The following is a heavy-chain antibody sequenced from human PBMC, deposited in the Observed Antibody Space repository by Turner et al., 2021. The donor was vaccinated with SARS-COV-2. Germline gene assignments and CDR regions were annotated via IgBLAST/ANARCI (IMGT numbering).Heavy chain of an antibody. CDR1: GGSISSSSYY. CDR2: IYFSGIT. CDR3: ARFEHGCSYDFGFDY. Sequence: QLQLQESGPGLVKPSETLSLTCAVSGGSISSSSYYWDWIRQPPGKGLEWIGSIYFSGITYYNPSLKSRVTISVDTSKNQFSLKLSSVTAADTAVYYCARFEHGCSYDFGFDYWGQGTLLTVSS. D-gene: IGHD5-18*01. V-gene: IGHV4-39*01. J-gene: IGHJ4*02.